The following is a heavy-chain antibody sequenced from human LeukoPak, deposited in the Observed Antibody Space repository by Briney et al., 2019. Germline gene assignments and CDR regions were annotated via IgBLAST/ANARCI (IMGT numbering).Heavy chain of an antibody. V-gene: IGHV3-30-3*01. CDR1: GFTFSSYA. CDR2: ISYDGSNK. D-gene: IGHD3-3*01. J-gene: IGHJ3*02. CDR3: ARDMRDYDFWSGYPNDAFDI. Sequence: PGGSLRLSCAASGFTFSSYAMHWVRQAPGKGLEWVAVISYDGSNKYYADSVKGRFTISRDNSKNTLYLQMNSLRAEDTAVYYCARDMRDYDFWSGYPNDAFDIWGQGTMVTVSS.